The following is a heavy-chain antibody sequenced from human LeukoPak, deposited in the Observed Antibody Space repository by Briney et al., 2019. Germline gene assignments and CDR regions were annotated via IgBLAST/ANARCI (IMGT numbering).Heavy chain of an antibody. Sequence: SVKVSCKASGGTISSCAISWVRQAPGQGLEWMGGIIPIFGTANYAQKFQGRVTITADESTSTAYMELSRLRSVDPAVYYFARVSRTDVMTQALDMWGQGTMVTVSS. CDR2: IIPIFGTA. CDR3: ARVSRTDVMTQALDM. J-gene: IGHJ3*02. D-gene: IGHD2-8*01. CDR1: GGTISSCA. V-gene: IGHV1-69*13.